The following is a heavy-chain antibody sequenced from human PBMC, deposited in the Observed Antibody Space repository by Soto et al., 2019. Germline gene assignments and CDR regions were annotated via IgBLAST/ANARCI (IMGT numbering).Heavy chain of an antibody. CDR1: GGSISSSSYY. Sequence: SETLSLTCTVSGGSISSSSYYWGWIRQPPGKGLEWIGSIYYSGSTYYNPSLKSRVTISVDTSKNQFSLKLSSVTAADTAVYYCARHGFSPDTIFGVVSEFDYWGQGTLVTVSS. CDR3: ARHGFSPDTIFGVVSEFDY. D-gene: IGHD3-3*01. CDR2: IYYSGST. J-gene: IGHJ4*02. V-gene: IGHV4-39*01.